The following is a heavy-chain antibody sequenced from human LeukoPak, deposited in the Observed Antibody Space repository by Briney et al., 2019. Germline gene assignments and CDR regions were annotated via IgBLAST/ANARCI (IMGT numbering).Heavy chain of an antibody. CDR1: GYTFTTYS. D-gene: IGHD2-2*01. CDR3: ATATQPRGYFLH. CDR2: ISASNGDT. V-gene: IGHV1-18*01. Sequence: ASVKVSCKASGYTFTTYSLAWVRQAPGQSLEWMGWISASNGDTNYAQRFQDRVNLTRDTSTNTAYLELKSLRSDDTAIIYCATATQPRGYFLHWGQGTLVTVSS. J-gene: IGHJ1*01.